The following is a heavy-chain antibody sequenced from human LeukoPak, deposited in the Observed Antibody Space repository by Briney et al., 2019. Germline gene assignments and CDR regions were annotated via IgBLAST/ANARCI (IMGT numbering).Heavy chain of an antibody. D-gene: IGHD3-22*01. CDR2: IYHSGST. J-gene: IGHJ3*02. CDR1: GGSISSSNW. CDR3: ARSGYYDTSDYAFDI. V-gene: IGHV4-4*02. Sequence: PSGTLSLTCAVSGGSISSSNWWSWVRQPPGKGLEWIGEIYHSGSTNYNPSLKSRVTISVDKSKNQFSLKLSSVTAADTAVYYCARSGYYDTSDYAFDIWGQGTMVTVSS.